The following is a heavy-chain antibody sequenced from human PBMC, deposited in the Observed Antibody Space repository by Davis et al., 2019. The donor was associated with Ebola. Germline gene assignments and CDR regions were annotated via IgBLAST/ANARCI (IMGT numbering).Heavy chain of an antibody. CDR2: IYYSGST. Sequence: MPSETLSLTCTVSGGSISSYYWSWIRQPPGKGLEWIGYIYYSGSTNYNPSLKSRVTISVDTSKNQFSLKLSSVTAADTAVYYCARVGTYYDSSGTFYYYYGMDVWGQGTTVTVSS. D-gene: IGHD3-22*01. J-gene: IGHJ6*02. V-gene: IGHV4-59*01. CDR1: GGSISSYY. CDR3: ARVGTYYDSSGTFYYYYGMDV.